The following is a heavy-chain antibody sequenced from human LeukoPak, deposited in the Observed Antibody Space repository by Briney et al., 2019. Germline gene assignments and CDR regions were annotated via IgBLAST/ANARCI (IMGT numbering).Heavy chain of an antibody. CDR2: ISNSGGST. CDR3: AKSKGGSVAGIDF. Sequence: GGSLRPSCAASGFTFSSYAMSWVRQAPGKGLEWLSSISNSGGSTYYADSVKGRFTISRDNAYNTLYLQMNSLRVEDTAVYYCAKSKGGSVAGIDFWGQGTLVTVSS. V-gene: IGHV3-23*01. CDR1: GFTFSSYA. J-gene: IGHJ4*02. D-gene: IGHD6-19*01.